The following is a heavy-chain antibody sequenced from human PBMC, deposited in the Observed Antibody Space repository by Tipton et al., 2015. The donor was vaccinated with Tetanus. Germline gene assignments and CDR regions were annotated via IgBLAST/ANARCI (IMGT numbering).Heavy chain of an antibody. CDR1: GYTFTSYG. CDR2: LNPKSGSA. D-gene: IGHD3-3*01. V-gene: IGHV1-8*02. J-gene: IGHJ4*02. Sequence: QSGAEVKKPGASVKVSCKASGYTFTSYGLNWVRKAAGRGFEWMGWLNPKSGSAAYAPRFQGRVTMTTNTSITTAFMEVASLTYEDTAVYYCASGSRGGTREYYAIAYWGQGTLVAVSS. CDR3: ASGSRGGTREYYAIAY.